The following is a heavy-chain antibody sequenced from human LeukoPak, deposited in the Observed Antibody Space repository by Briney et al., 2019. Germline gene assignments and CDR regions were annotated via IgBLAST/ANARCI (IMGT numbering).Heavy chain of an antibody. D-gene: IGHD6-6*01. Sequence: SETLSLTCTVSGGSISSYYWSWIRQPPGKGLEWIGYIYYSGSTYYNPSLKSRVTISVDTSKNQFSLKLSSVTAADTAVYYCARGARIAARPYFDYWGQGTLVTVSS. CDR3: ARGARIAARPYFDY. V-gene: IGHV4-59*12. J-gene: IGHJ4*02. CDR2: IYYSGST. CDR1: GGSISSYY.